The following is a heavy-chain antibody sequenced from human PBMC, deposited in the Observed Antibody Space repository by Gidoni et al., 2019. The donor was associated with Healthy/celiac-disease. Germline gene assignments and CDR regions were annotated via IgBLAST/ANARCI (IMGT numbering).Heavy chain of an antibody. CDR3: AKDINRIAAAGTGDY. CDR2: ISGSGGST. V-gene: IGHV3-23*01. D-gene: IGHD6-13*01. CDR1: GFTFSSYA. J-gene: IGHJ4*02. Sequence: EVQLLESGGGLVQPGGSLRPSCAASGFTFSSYAMRWVRQAPGKGLEWVSAISGSGGSTYYADSVKGRFTISRDNSKNTLYLQMNSLRAEDTAVYYCAKDINRIAAAGTGDYWGQGTLVTVSS.